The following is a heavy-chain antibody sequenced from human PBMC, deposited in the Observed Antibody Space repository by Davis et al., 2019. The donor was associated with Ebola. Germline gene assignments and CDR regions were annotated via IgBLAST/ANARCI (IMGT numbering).Heavy chain of an antibody. CDR2: TYYNSKWYK. V-gene: IGHV6-1*01. Sequence: PSETLSLTCAISGDSVSSGAWNWIRQSPSRGLEWLGRTYYNSKWYKDYAVSLKSRITFNPDTSKNQFSLQLESVTPEDTAIYYCARVNWGAGKAFDIWGQGSMVTVSS. J-gene: IGHJ3*02. D-gene: IGHD7-27*01. CDR3: ARVNWGAGKAFDI. CDR1: GDSVSSGA.